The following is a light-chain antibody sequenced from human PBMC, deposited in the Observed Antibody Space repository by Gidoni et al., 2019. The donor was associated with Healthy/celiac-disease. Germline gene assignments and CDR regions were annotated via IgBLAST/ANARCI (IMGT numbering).Light chain of an antibody. V-gene: IGLV2-23*02. CDR2: EVS. Sequence: QSALTQPASVSGSPGQSITISCTGTSSDVGSYNLVSWYQQPPGKAPKLMLYEVSKRPSGVSNRFSGSKSGNTASLTISGLQAEDEADYYCCSYAGSSTFVFGTGTKVTVL. J-gene: IGLJ1*01. CDR1: SSDVGSYNL. CDR3: CSYAGSSTFV.